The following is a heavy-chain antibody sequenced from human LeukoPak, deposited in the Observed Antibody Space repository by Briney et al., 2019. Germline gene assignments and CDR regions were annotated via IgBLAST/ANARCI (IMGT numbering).Heavy chain of an antibody. D-gene: IGHD3-10*01. V-gene: IGHV1-69*05. J-gene: IGHJ5*02. CDR3: AHDTGLLWCGETYNWLDP. Sequence: SVKVSCKASGGTFSSYAISWVRQAPGQGLEWVGGIIPIFGTANYAQKFQGRVTITTDESTSTVYMELSSLRSEDTAVYYCAHDTGLLWCGETYNWLDPWGQGTRVTVSS. CDR2: IIPIFGTA. CDR1: GGTFSSYA.